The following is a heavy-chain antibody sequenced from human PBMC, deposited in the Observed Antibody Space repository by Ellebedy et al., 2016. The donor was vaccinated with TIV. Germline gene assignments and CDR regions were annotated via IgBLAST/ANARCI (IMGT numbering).Heavy chain of an antibody. CDR3: ATEIPVAARIEF. D-gene: IGHD6-19*01. CDR2: ISDSGST. CDR1: GFTFDDYA. Sequence: LRLSCAASGFTFDDYAMHWVRQAPGKGLEWIGSISDSGSTFYNPSLKSRVRISVETSKNQFSLKLRSVTAADTAVYYCATEIPVAARIEFWGQGALVTVSS. J-gene: IGHJ4*02. V-gene: IGHV4-30-2*03.